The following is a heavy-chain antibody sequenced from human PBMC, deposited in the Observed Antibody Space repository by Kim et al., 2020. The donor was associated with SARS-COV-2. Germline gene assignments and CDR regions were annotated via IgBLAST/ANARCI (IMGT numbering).Heavy chain of an antibody. J-gene: IGHJ6*02. Sequence: GGSLRLSCAASGFTFSSYAMHWVRQAPGKGLEWVAVISYDGSNKYYVDSVKGRFTISRDNSKNTLYLQMNSLRAEDTAVYYCARDRYGSSTSCYLGYYYYYYGMDVWGQGTTVTVSS. CDR2: ISYDGSNK. CDR3: ARDRYGSSTSCYLGYYYYYYGMDV. V-gene: IGHV3-30*04. CDR1: GFTFSSYA. D-gene: IGHD2-2*01.